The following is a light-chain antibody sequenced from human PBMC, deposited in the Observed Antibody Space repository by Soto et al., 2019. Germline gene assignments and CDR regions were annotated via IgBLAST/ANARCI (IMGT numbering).Light chain of an antibody. CDR1: QALNTR. CDR3: HQRQSWPRT. Sequence: EIVLTQSPATLSAFPGDRVTLSCRASQALNTRLAWYQHKPGQAPRLLIYLTSNRAAGVPARFSAWGSETDFTLTISDVEPEDFALYYCHQRQSWPRTLGQGTKVDIK. J-gene: IGKJ1*01. V-gene: IGKV3-11*01. CDR2: LTS.